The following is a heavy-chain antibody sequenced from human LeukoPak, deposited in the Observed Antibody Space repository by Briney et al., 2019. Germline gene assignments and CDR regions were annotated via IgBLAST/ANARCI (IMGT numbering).Heavy chain of an antibody. CDR2: ISGSGGST. Sequence: GGSLRLSCAASGFTFSNSGMSWVRQAPGKGLEWVSSISGSGGSTYYADAVKGRFVISRDKSKNTLYLQMNSLRAEDTAIYYCAPIRGFMGSWGQGTLVTVSS. V-gene: IGHV3-23*01. CDR3: APIRGFMGS. D-gene: IGHD3-10*01. CDR1: GFTFSNSG. J-gene: IGHJ4*02.